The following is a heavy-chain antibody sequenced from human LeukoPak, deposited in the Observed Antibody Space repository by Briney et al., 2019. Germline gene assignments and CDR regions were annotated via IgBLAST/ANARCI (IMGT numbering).Heavy chain of an antibody. Sequence: GASVKVSCKASGGTFSSYAISWVRQAPGQGLEWMGGIIPIFGTANYAQKFQGRVTITADKSTSTAYMELSSLRSEDTAVYYCARGYCSSTSCYGFDPWGQGTLVTVSS. CDR2: IIPIFGTA. CDR3: ARGYCSSTSCYGFDP. D-gene: IGHD2-2*01. CDR1: GGTFSSYA. J-gene: IGHJ5*02. V-gene: IGHV1-69*06.